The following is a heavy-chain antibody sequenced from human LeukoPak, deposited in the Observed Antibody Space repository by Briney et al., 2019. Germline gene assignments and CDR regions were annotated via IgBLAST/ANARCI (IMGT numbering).Heavy chain of an antibody. J-gene: IGHJ4*02. D-gene: IGHD3-22*01. CDR1: GGSISSSNW. V-gene: IGHV4-4*02. Sequence: SGTLSLTCGVSGGSISSSNWWSWVRQPPGQGLEWIGHISYTGSTYYNPSLKSRVTISVDTSKNQFSLQLRSVTAADTAVYYCARDRYYEPLDYWGQGTLVTVST. CDR2: ISYTGST. CDR3: ARDRYYEPLDY.